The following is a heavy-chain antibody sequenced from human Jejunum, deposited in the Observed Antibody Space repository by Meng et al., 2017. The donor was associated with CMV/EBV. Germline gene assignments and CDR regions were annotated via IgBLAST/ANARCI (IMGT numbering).Heavy chain of an antibody. J-gene: IGHJ4*02. Sequence: QVQLQPGGSGLLKPSATLSLTCTVYGESFSGYYWTWIRQPPGKGLEWIGEINHSGSTNYNPSLKSRVTILVDTSKRQFSLRLSFVTAADTAVYYCARVGGAQHGDFDFWGQGTLVTVSS. V-gene: IGHV4-34*01. CDR2: INHSGST. CDR3: ARVGGAQHGDFDF. CDR1: GESFSGYY. D-gene: IGHD4-17*01.